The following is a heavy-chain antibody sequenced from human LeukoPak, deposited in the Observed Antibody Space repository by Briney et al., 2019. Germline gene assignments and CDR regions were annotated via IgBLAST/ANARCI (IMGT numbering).Heavy chain of an antibody. CDR1: GYTFRRNG. Sequence: GGSLRLSRAASGYTFRRNGMHWVRQAPGKGLEWVAVIWYDGSKKYYGDSVRGRFTISRDNSKNTLYLQMNSLRAEDTAVYYCARWLSDKIDSNGYLDYWGQGTLVAVSS. CDR2: IWYDGSKK. CDR3: ARWLSDKIDSNGYLDY. J-gene: IGHJ4*02. D-gene: IGHD5-18*01. V-gene: IGHV3-33*01.